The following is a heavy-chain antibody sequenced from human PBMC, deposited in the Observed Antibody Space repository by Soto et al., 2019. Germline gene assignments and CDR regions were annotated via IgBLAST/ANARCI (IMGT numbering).Heavy chain of an antibody. D-gene: IGHD6-13*01. V-gene: IGHV3-21*01. Sequence: GGSLRLSCAASGFTFSSYSMNWVRQAPGKGLEWVSSISSSSSYIYYADSVKGRFTISRDNAKNSLYLQMNSLRAEDTAVYYCARAIAAAGTQGYWGQGTLVTVSS. J-gene: IGHJ4*02. CDR2: ISSSSSYI. CDR3: ARAIAAAGTQGY. CDR1: GFTFSSYS.